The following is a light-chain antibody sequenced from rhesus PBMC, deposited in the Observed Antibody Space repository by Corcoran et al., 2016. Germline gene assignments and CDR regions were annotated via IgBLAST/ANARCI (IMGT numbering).Light chain of an antibody. CDR1: TNDVGGYND. Sequence: QSALTQPRSVSKSLGQSVTISCTGTTNDVGGYNDVSWYQHHSGTAPRFLISDDSKRPSGVSDRFSGSKSGNTASLTISGLEAEDEADYYCCSYRRGSTYIFGSGTRLTVL. V-gene: IGLV2S9*01. CDR3: CSYRRGSTYI. CDR2: DDS. J-gene: IGLJ1*01.